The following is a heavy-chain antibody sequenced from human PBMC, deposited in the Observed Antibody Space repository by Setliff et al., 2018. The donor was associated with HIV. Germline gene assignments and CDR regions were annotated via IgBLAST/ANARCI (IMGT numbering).Heavy chain of an antibody. D-gene: IGHD3-22*01. J-gene: IGHJ4*02. V-gene: IGHV3-23*01. Sequence: GGSLRLSCAAFGFTFSSYGMSWVRQAPGKGLEWVSTISGRDGRTYYADSVKGRFTISRDNSKNTLYLQMNSLRAEDTAVYYCAKIQNPQGYYYDSSGYYPHPGSPDYWGQGTLVTVSS. CDR2: ISGRDGRT. CDR1: GFTFSSYG. CDR3: AKIQNPQGYYYDSSGYYPHPGSPDY.